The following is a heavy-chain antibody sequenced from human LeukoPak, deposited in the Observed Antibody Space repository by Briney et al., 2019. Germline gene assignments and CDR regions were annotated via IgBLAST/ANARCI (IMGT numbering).Heavy chain of an antibody. CDR1: GGSISSSTYY. CDR3: AREGRFLDINWFDP. D-gene: IGHD3-3*01. V-gene: IGHV4-30-4*08. CDR2: IYYSGST. Sequence: SETLSLTCTVSGGSISSSTYYWGWIRQPPGKGLEWIGYIYYSGSTYYNPSLKSRVTISVDTSKNQFSLKLSSVTAADTAVYYCAREGRFLDINWFDPWGQGTLVTVSS. J-gene: IGHJ5*02.